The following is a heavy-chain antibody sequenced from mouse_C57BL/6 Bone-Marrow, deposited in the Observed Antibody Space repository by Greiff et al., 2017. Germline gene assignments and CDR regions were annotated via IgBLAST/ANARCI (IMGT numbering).Heavy chain of an antibody. V-gene: IGHV14-4*01. Sequence: VQLQQSGAELVRPGASVKLSCTASGFNIKDDYMHWVKQRPEQGLEWIGWIDPENGDTEYASKFQGKATITADTSSNTAYLQLSSLTSVDTAVYYCTTGIYYDYDEGDYWGQGTTLTVSS. D-gene: IGHD2-4*01. CDR2: IDPENGDT. CDR1: GFNIKDDY. J-gene: IGHJ2*01. CDR3: TTGIYYDYDEGDY.